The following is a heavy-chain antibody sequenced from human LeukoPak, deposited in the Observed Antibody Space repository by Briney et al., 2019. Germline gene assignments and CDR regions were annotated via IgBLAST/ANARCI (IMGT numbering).Heavy chain of an antibody. CDR1: GGSIFSYY. CDR3: ARLSSDYYDSSGYV. J-gene: IGHJ4*02. Sequence: SETLSLTCTVSGGSIFSYYWSWIRQHPGKGLEWIGYIYYSGSTYYNPSLKSRVTISVDTSKNQFSLKLSSVTAADTAVYYCARLSSDYYDSSGYVWGQGTLVTVSS. CDR2: IYYSGST. D-gene: IGHD3-22*01. V-gene: IGHV4-31*03.